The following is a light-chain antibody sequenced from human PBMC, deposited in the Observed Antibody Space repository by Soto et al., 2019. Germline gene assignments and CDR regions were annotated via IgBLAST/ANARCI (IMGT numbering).Light chain of an antibody. CDR1: QGVSSN. V-gene: IGKV3-15*01. CDR3: QQYNNGPPIT. J-gene: IGKJ2*01. CDR2: SAS. Sequence: ETVMTQSPATLSVSPGERATLSCRASQGVSSNLAWYQQKPGQAPRLLIYSASTRATGIPARFSGSGSGTEFTLTISSLQSEEIAVYYCQQYNNGPPITFGQGTKLEIK.